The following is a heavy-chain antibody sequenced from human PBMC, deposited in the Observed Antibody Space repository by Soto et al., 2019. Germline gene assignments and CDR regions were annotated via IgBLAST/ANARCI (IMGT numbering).Heavy chain of an antibody. CDR3: ARDEGATYFDN. CDR2: IYYSGNT. J-gene: IGHJ4*02. V-gene: IGHV4-59*01. CDR1: GGSISRYY. Sequence: SETLSRTCTVSGGSISRYYWSWIRQPPGKGLEWIGYIYYSGNTNYNPSLKSRVTMSVDTSRNQFSLQLSSVTAADTAVYYCARDEGATYFDNWGQGTLVTVFS.